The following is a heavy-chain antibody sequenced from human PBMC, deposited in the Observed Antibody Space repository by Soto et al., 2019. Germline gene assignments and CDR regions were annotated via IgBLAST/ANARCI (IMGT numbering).Heavy chain of an antibody. D-gene: IGHD3-3*01. J-gene: IGHJ5*02. V-gene: IGHV4-34*01. CDR3: ARGRYDFWSGYYMGGDWFDP. Sequence: ASETLSLTCAVYGGSFRVYYWSWIRHPPGKGLEWIGEINHSGSTNYNPSLKSRVTISVDTSKNQFSLKLSSVTAADTAVYYCARGRYDFWSGYYMGGDWFDPWGQGTLVTVSS. CDR2: INHSGST. CDR1: GGSFRVYY.